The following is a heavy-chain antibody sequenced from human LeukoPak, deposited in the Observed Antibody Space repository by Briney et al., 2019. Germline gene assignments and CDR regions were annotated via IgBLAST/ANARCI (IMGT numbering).Heavy chain of an antibody. CDR2: TQYDGIVK. CDR3: ATRDH. V-gene: IGHV3-30*02. J-gene: IGHJ4*02. Sequence: GGSLRLSCAASGFTFNNYAMHWVRQAPGKGLEWVAFTQYDGIVKSYSDSVEGRFTISRDSSKNTLYLQMNSLRAEDTAIYYCATRDHWGQGTLVSVSS. CDR1: GFTFNNYA.